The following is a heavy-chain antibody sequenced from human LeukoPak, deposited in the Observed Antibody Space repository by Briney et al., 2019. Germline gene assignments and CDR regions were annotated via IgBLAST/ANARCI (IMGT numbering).Heavy chain of an antibody. Sequence: GGSLRLSCAASGFTVSRNYMSWVRQAPGKGLEWVSVISGSGGSRYYADSVKGHFTISRDNSKNTLYLQMNSLRAEDTAIYYCASIAAASFDYWGQGTLVTVSS. V-gene: IGHV3-23*01. CDR3: ASIAAASFDY. J-gene: IGHJ4*02. CDR2: ISGSGGSR. CDR1: GFTVSRNY. D-gene: IGHD6-13*01.